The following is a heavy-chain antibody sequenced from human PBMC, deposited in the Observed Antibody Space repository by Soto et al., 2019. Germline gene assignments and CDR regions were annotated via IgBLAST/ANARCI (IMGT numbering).Heavy chain of an antibody. CDR3: ARWGAMVRGVIKSPRPYYYYGMDV. CDR2: INPNSGGT. D-gene: IGHD3-10*01. Sequence: ASVKVSCKASGYTFTGYYMNWVRQAPGQGLEWMGWINPNSGGTNYAQKFQGRVTMTRDTSISTAYMELSRLRSDDTAVYYCARWGAMVRGVIKSPRPYYYYGMDVWGQGTTVTVSS. V-gene: IGHV1-2*02. CDR1: GYTFTGYY. J-gene: IGHJ6*02.